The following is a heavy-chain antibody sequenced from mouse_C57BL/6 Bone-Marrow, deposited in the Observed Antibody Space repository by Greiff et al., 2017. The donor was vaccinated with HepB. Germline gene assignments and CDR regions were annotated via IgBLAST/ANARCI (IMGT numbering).Heavy chain of an antibody. CDR1: GYAFSSSW. CDR2: IYPGDGDT. V-gene: IGHV1-82*01. Sequence: VKLMESGPELVKPGASVKISCKASGYAFSSSWMNWVKQRPGKGLEWIGRIYPGDGDTNYNGKFKGKATLTADKSSSTAYMQLSSLTSEDSAVYFCARRRRGDSFDYWGQGTTLTVSS. CDR3: ARRRRGDSFDY. J-gene: IGHJ2*01.